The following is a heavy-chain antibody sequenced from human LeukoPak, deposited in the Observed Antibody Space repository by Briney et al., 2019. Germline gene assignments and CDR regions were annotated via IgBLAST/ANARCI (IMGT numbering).Heavy chain of an antibody. CDR1: GGSFSGYY. Sequence: SETLSLTCAVYGGSFSGYYWSWIRQPPGKGLEWIGEINHSGSTNYNPSLKSRVTISVDTSKNQSSLKLTSVTAADTAVYYCARSSHSGTYPGGYWGHGTLVTVSS. V-gene: IGHV4-34*01. D-gene: IGHD1-26*01. J-gene: IGHJ4*01. CDR3: ARSSHSGTYPGGY. CDR2: INHSGST.